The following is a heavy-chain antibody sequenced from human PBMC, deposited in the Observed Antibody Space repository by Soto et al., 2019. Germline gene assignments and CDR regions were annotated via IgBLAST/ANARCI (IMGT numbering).Heavy chain of an antibody. CDR3: ARYLNDYESRSYYFTLTSSDL. V-gene: IGHV4-61*01. CDR2: IYYSGST. CDR1: GGSVSSGSYY. Sequence: QVQLQESGPGLVKPSETLSLTCTVSGGSVSSGSYYWSWIRQPPGKGLEWIGYIYYSGSTNYNPSLRRRVTISIGTSKIQFSLKLRSVTAADTVLYYCARYLNDYESRSYYFTLTSSDLWGRGTLVTVSS. D-gene: IGHD3-22*01. J-gene: IGHJ2*01.